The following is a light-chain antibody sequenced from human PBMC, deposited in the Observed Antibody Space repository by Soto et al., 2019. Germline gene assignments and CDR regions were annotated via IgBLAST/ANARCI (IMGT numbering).Light chain of an antibody. V-gene: IGKV3-15*01. Sequence: EIVMTQSPATLSVSPGERATLSCRASQSVSTNLAWYQQKPGQAPRLLIYGASTRATGIPARFSGSGSGTEFTLTINSLQSEDVAVYYCQQSSNWPPWTFGRGTRVEI. CDR1: QSVSTN. CDR2: GAS. J-gene: IGKJ1*01. CDR3: QQSSNWPPWT.